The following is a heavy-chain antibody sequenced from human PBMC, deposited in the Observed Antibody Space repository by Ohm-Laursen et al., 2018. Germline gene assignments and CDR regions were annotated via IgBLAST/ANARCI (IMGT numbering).Heavy chain of an antibody. V-gene: IGHV3-7*01. CDR2: IKQDGREK. J-gene: IGHJ4*02. Sequence: GSLRLSCAASGFTFSSYWMTWVRQAPGKGLEWVANIKQDGREKYYVDSVKGRFTISRDNAKNSLYLQMNSLRAEDTAVYYCARFSPTCQQRGLWGGDCPSIYYFDYWGQGTLVTVSS. CDR1: GFTFSSYW. D-gene: IGHD2-21*02. CDR3: ARFSPTCQQRGLWGGDCPSIYYFDY.